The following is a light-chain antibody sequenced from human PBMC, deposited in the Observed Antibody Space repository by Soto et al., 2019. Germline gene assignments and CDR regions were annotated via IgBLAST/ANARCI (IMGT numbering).Light chain of an antibody. CDR1: QGISSY. CDR3: KQFGSSVT. CDR2: GTS. J-gene: IGKJ5*01. V-gene: IGKV1-9*01. Sequence: IQLTQSPSSLSASVGDRVTITCRASQGISSYLAWYRQKPGKAPKLLIYGTSTRATGIQDRFSGSGSGTEFTLTIRRLEPEDFAVYYCKQFGSSVTCGQGTRLEIK.